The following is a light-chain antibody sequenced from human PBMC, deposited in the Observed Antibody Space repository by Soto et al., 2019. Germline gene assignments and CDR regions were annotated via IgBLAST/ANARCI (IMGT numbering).Light chain of an antibody. Sequence: QSVLTQPPSVSGAPGQRVTISCTGSSSNIGAGYDVHWNHQVQGTAPKLLIYGNSNRPSGVPDRFSGSKSGTSASLAITGLQAEDEADYYCQSYDSSLTGHVVFGGGTKVTVL. J-gene: IGLJ2*01. CDR3: QSYDSSLTGHVV. CDR1: SSNIGAGYD. CDR2: GNS. V-gene: IGLV1-40*01.